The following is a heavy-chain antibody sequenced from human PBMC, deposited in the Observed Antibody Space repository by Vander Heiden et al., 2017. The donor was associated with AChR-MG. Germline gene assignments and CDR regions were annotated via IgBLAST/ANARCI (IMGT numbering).Heavy chain of an antibody. CDR1: GFTFSSYS. D-gene: IGHD4-17*01. J-gene: IGHJ4*02. CDR3: ARGTTTVVTPHPFDY. Sequence: EVQLVESGGGLVQPGGSLRLSCAASGFTFSSYSMNWVRQAPGKGLEWVSYISSSSSTIYYADSVKGRFTISRDNAKNSLYLQMNSLRDEDTAVYYCARGTTTVVTPHPFDYWGQGTLVTVSS. V-gene: IGHV3-48*02. CDR2: ISSSSSTI.